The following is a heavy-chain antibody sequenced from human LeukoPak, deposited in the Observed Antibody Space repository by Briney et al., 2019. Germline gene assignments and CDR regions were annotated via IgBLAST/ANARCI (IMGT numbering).Heavy chain of an antibody. V-gene: IGHV7-4-1*02. Sequence: ASVKVSCEASGYTFTTYAMNWVRQAPGQGLEWMGWINTNTGNPTYAQDFTGRFVFSLDTSVSTAYLQISSLKAEDTAVYYCARSIAARSFDYWGQGTLVTVSS. CDR3: ARSIAARSFDY. D-gene: IGHD6-6*01. J-gene: IGHJ4*02. CDR2: INTNTGNP. CDR1: GYTFTTYA.